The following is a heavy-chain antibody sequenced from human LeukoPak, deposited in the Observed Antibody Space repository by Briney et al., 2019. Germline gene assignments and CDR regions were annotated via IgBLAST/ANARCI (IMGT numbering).Heavy chain of an antibody. V-gene: IGHV3-30*03. J-gene: IGHJ4*02. CDR2: ISYDGSNK. CDR3: ARPDYYDSSEGTDY. D-gene: IGHD3-22*01. CDR1: GFTFSSYG. Sequence: GGSLRLSCAASGFTFSSYGMHWVRQAPGKGLEWVAVISYDGSNKYYADSVKGRFTISRDNSKNTLYLQMNSLRAEATAVYYCARPDYYDSSEGTDYWGQGTLVTVSS.